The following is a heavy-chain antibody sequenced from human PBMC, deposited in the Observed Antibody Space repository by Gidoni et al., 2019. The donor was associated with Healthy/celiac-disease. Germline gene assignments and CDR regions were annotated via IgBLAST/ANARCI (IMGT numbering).Heavy chain of an antibody. J-gene: IGHJ3*02. Sequence: QVQLVESGGGVVQPGRSLRLSCAAPGFTFSSYGMPWVRQAPGKGLEWLAVISYDGSHKYYADSVKGRFTISRYNSKNTLYLQMNSLRAEDTAVYYCANRIVASDAFDIWGQGTMVTVSS. CDR3: ANRIVASDAFDI. D-gene: IGHD5-12*01. CDR1: GFTFSSYG. V-gene: IGHV3-30*18. CDR2: ISYDGSHK.